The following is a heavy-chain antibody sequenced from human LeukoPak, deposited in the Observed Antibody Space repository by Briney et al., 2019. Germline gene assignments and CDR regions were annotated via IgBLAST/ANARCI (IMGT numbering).Heavy chain of an antibody. D-gene: IGHD6-13*01. J-gene: IGHJ4*02. Sequence: GGSLRLSCAASGFPFSSYSMTWVRQAPGKGLEWVANIKPDGTTKFYVDSVKGRFTISRDNALNSLYLQMNSLRAEDTAVYYCAKGSAGGRPYYFDYWGQGTLVPVSS. CDR1: GFPFSSYS. V-gene: IGHV3-7*03. CDR3: AKGSAGGRPYYFDY. CDR2: IKPDGTTK.